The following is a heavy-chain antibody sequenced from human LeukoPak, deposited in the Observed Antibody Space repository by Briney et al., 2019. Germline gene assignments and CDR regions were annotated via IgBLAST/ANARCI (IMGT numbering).Heavy chain of an antibody. V-gene: IGHV4-34*01. CDR2: INHSGST. Sequence: PSETLSLTCAVYGGSFSGYYWSWIRQPPGKGLEWIGEINHSGSTNYNPSLKRRVTISVDTSKNQFSLKLNSVTAADTAVYFCARGSRRFDPWGQGTLVTVSS. J-gene: IGHJ5*02. CDR3: ARGSRRFDP. CDR1: GGSFSGYY.